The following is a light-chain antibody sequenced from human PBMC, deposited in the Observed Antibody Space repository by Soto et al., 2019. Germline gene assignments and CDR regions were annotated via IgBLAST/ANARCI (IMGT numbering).Light chain of an antibody. Sequence: DLQMTQSPSSLSASVGDRVTITCQASQDISTSLNWYQHKPGKAPKLLIYDASNLETGVPSRFSGSGSGTDFTFTISSLQSEDFATYYCQQYENLLFTFGPGTRVDVK. CDR3: QQYENLLFT. V-gene: IGKV1-33*01. CDR1: QDISTS. J-gene: IGKJ3*01. CDR2: DAS.